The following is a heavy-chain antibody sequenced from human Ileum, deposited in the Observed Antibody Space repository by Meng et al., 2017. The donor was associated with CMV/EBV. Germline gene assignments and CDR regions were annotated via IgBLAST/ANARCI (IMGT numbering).Heavy chain of an antibody. D-gene: IGHD6-19*01. Sequence: GESLKISCAASGFTFTSYAMSWVRQAPGKGLECVSVIYSGVSSTYYADSVKGRFTISRDNSKHTLFLQMNSLGADDTAVYYCAKYDLQWLVRGGFDYWGQGTLVTVSS. J-gene: IGHJ4*02. CDR2: IYSGVSST. CDR1: GFTFTSYA. V-gene: IGHV3-23*03. CDR3: AKYDLQWLVRGGFDY.